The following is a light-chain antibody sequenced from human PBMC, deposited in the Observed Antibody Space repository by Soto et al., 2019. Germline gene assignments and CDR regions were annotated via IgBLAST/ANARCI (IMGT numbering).Light chain of an antibody. CDR1: QSVSSIY. Sequence: EIVLTQSPGTLSLSPGERATLSCRASQSVSSIYLAWYQQKPGQAPRLLIYGVSSRATGIPDRFSGSGSGTDFTLTISRLEPEDFAVYYCQQYGSSRWTFGQGTKV. CDR3: QQYGSSRWT. V-gene: IGKV3-20*01. J-gene: IGKJ1*01. CDR2: GVS.